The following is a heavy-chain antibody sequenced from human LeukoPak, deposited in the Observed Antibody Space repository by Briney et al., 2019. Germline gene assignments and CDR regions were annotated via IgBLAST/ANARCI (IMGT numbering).Heavy chain of an antibody. Sequence: SETLSLTCTVSGGSISSSSYYWGWIREPPGKGLEWIGSIYYSGSTYYNPSLKSRVTISVDTSKNQFSLKLSSVTAAGTAVYYCAREQQRNNWFDPWGQGTLVTVSS. V-gene: IGHV4-39*07. CDR2: IYYSGST. CDR3: AREQQRNNWFDP. CDR1: GGSISSSSYY. J-gene: IGHJ5*02. D-gene: IGHD6-13*01.